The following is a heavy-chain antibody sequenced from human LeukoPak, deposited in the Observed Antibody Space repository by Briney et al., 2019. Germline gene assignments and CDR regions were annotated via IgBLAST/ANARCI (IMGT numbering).Heavy chain of an antibody. CDR3: ARRVVVVAATLIDP. D-gene: IGHD2-15*01. V-gene: IGHV4-31*03. Sequence: SETLSLTCTVSGGSISSGGYYWSWIRRHPGKGLEWIGYIYYSGSTYYNPSLKSRVTISVDTSKNQFSLKLSSVTAADTAVYYCARRVVVVAATLIDPWGQGTLVTVSS. CDR1: GGSISSGGYY. J-gene: IGHJ5*02. CDR2: IYYSGST.